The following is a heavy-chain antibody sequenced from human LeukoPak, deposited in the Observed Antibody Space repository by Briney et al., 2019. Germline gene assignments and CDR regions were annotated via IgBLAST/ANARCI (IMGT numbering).Heavy chain of an antibody. CDR2: FYYTGST. Sequence: SETLSLTCTVSGGSVSDYYWSWIRQSPGKGLEWIGCFYYTGSTSYNPSLKSRVTISVDTSKNQFSLKLSSVTAADTAVYYCAGLTAGTRDWGQGTLVTVSS. V-gene: IGHV4-59*08. CDR3: AGLTAGTRD. CDR1: GGSVSDYY. D-gene: IGHD1-1*01. J-gene: IGHJ4*02.